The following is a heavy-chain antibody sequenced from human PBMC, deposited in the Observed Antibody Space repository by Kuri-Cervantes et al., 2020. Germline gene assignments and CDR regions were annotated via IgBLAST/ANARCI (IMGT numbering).Heavy chain of an antibody. CDR2: ISYDGSNK. V-gene: IGHV3-30*18. D-gene: IGHD6-13*01. CDR1: GFTFSRYG. Sequence: GESLKISCAASGFTFSRYGMHWLRQAPGKGLEWVAVISYDGSNKYYADSVKGRFPISRDNSKNTLYLQMNSLRAEDTAVYYCAKDDRRAAGIVYRWHYGMDVWGQGTTVTVSS. CDR3: AKDDRRAAGIVYRWHYGMDV. J-gene: IGHJ6*02.